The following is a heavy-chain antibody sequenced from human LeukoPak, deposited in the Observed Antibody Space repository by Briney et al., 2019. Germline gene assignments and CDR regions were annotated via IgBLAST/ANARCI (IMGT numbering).Heavy chain of an antibody. CDR3: ARPSRYSGYDRPGAYDI. Sequence: GSLRLSCAASGFTFSTYAMSWVRQPPGKGLEWIGEIYHTGSTNYNPSLKSRVTISVDKSKNQFSLKLDSVTAADTAVYYCARPSRYSGYDRPGAYDIWGQGTMVTVSS. D-gene: IGHD5-12*01. V-gene: IGHV4-4*02. CDR2: IYHTGST. CDR1: GFTFSTYAM. J-gene: IGHJ3*02.